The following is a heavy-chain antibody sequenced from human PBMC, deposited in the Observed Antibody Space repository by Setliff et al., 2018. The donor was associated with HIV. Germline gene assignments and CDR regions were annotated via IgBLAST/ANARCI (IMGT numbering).Heavy chain of an antibody. Sequence: TLSLTCTVSSGSISNGYYYWSWIRQPAGKGLEWIGHIYTSGSTKYNPSLKSRVTISVDTSKNQFSLKLSSVTAADTAVYYCARGGREYGVNYYYYYMDVWGKGTTVTVSS. CDR3: ARGGREYGVNYYYYYMDV. J-gene: IGHJ6*03. D-gene: IGHD3-10*01. V-gene: IGHV4-61*09. CDR1: SGSISNGYYY. CDR2: IYTSGST.